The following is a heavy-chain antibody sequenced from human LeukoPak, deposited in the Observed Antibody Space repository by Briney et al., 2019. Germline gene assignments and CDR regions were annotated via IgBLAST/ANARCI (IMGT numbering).Heavy chain of an antibody. D-gene: IGHD1-26*01. CDR1: GFTFKSYV. Sequence: GGSLRLSCVASGFTFKSYVMNWVRQAPGKGLEWLATIYGSGVSISYADSVKGRFTISRDNPNNTLYLQMNSMRVEDTAIYYCAKDLGWELPAEAYWGQGILVTVSS. V-gene: IGHV3-23*01. J-gene: IGHJ4*02. CDR3: AKDLGWELPAEAY. CDR2: IYGSGVSI.